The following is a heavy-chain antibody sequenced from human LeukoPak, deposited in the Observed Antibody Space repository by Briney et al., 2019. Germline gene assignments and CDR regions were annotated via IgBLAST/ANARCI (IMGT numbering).Heavy chain of an antibody. CDR2: INAGNGNT. V-gene: IGHV1-3*01. CDR3: ARGGLAARSLNWFDP. CDR1: GYTFTSYA. Sequence: ASVKVSCKASGYTFTSYAMHWVRQAPGQRLEWMGWINAGNGNTKYSQKFQGRVTITRDTSASTAYMELCSLRSEDTAVYYCARGGLAARSLNWFDPWGQGTLVTVSS. J-gene: IGHJ5*02. D-gene: IGHD6-6*01.